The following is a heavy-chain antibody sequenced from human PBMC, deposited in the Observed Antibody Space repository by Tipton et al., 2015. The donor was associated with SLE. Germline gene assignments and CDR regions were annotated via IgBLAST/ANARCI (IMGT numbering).Heavy chain of an antibody. J-gene: IGHJ6*02. V-gene: IGHV4-39*07. D-gene: IGHD3-10*01. CDR1: GGSISSSSYY. CDR2: IYYSGST. CDR3: ARDGTMVRGVGEYYGMDV. Sequence: TLSLTCAVSGGSISSSSYYWGWIRQPPGKGLEWIGSIYYSGSTYYNPSLKSRVTISVDTSKNQFSLKLSSVTAADTAVYYCARDGTMVRGVGEYYGMDVWGQGTTVTVSS.